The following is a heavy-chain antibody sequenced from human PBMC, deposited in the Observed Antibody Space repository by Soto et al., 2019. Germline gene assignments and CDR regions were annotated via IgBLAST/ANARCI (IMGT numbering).Heavy chain of an antibody. CDR2: IKQDGSEK. CDR1: GFTFSSYW. CDR3: ARDMDCSSTSCYTELYYYYGMDV. Sequence: LRLSCAASGFTFSSYWMSWVRQAPGKGLEWVANIKQDGSEKYYVDSVKGRFTISRDNAKNSLYLQMNSLRAEDTAVYYCARDMDCSSTSCYTELYYYYGMDVWGQGTTVTVS. V-gene: IGHV3-7*03. D-gene: IGHD2-2*02. J-gene: IGHJ6*02.